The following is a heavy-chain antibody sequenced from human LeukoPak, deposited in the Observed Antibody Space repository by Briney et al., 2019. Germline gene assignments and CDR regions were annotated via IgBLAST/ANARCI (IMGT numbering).Heavy chain of an antibody. CDR1: GYTFTGCY. CDR2: INPNSGGT. V-gene: IGHV1-2*02. J-gene: IGHJ4*02. CDR3: AREDPYYDFWSGSPAFDY. D-gene: IGHD3-3*01. Sequence: GASVKVSCKASGYTFTGCYMHWVRQAPGQGLEWMGWINPNSGGTNYAQKFQGRVTMTRDTSISTAYMELSRLRSDDTAVYYCAREDPYYDFWSGSPAFDYWGQGTLVTISS.